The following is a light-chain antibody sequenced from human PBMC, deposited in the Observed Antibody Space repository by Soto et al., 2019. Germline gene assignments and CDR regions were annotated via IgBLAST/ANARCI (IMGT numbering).Light chain of an antibody. J-gene: IGKJ1*01. CDR3: QQYNSYS. CDR1: QVISSW. V-gene: IGKV1-5*01. CDR2: KAS. Sequence: DIQMTQSPSSLSASVGDSVTVSCRASQVISSWLAWYQQKPGRAPNLLIYKASTLQTGVPSRFSGSGSGTDFTLTITNLQPEDFATYYCQQYNSYSVGHGTKVDIK.